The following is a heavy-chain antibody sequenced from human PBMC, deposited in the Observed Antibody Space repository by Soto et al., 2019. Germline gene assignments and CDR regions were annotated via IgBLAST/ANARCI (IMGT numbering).Heavy chain of an antibody. V-gene: IGHV1-18*01. CDR2: ISAYNGNT. Sequence: ASVKVSCKASGYTFTSYGISWVRQAPGQGLEWMGWISAYNGNTNYAQKLQGRVTMTTGTSTSTAYMELRSLRSDDTAVYYCARADILTGYYLYYYYYGMDVWGQGPTVTVSS. J-gene: IGHJ6*02. CDR3: ARADILTGYYLYYYYYGMDV. D-gene: IGHD3-9*01. CDR1: GYTFTSYG.